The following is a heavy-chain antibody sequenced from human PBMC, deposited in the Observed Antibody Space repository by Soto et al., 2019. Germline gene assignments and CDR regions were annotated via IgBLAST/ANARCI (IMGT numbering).Heavy chain of an antibody. V-gene: IGHV3-21*01. Sequence: GGSLRLSCAASGFTFSSYSMNWVRQAPGKGLEWVSSISSSSSYIYYADSVKGRFTISRDNAKNSLYLQMNSLRAEDTAVYYCARAHGFSYYYYYGMDVWGQGTTVTVSS. J-gene: IGHJ6*02. CDR3: ARAHGFSYYYYYGMDV. CDR1: GFTFSSYS. CDR2: ISSSSSYI.